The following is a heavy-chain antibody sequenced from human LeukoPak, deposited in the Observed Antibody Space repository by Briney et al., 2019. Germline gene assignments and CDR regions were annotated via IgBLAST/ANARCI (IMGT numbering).Heavy chain of an antibody. D-gene: IGHD6-13*01. CDR1: GFTFRAYS. Sequence: GGSLRLSCAGSGFTFRAYSMNWVRQAPGKGLEWVSSISSSSTYIYYTDSVKGRFTISRDNAKNSLFLQMNSLRAEDTAVYYCTRDNGEGAAAYRGQGTLVTVSS. CDR2: ISSSSTYI. J-gene: IGHJ4*02. CDR3: TRDNGEGAAAY. V-gene: IGHV3-21*01.